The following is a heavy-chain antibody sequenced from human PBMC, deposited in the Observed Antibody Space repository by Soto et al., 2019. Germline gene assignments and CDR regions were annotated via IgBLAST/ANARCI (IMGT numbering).Heavy chain of an antibody. V-gene: IGHV4-31*03. CDR3: ARVSAMDYYYGMDV. Sequence: SETLSLTCTVSGGSISSGGYYWSWIRQHPGKGLEWIGYIYYSGSTYYNPSLKSRVTMSVDTSKNQFSLRLSSVTAADTAVYYCARVSAMDYYYGMDVWGQGTTVTV. J-gene: IGHJ6*02. CDR2: IYYSGST. CDR1: GGSISSGGYY. D-gene: IGHD5-18*01.